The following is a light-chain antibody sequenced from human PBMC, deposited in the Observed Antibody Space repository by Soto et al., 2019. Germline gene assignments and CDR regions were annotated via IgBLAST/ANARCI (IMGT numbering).Light chain of an antibody. CDR2: DVS. Sequence: QSALTQPASVSGSPGQSITISCTGTSSDVGGYNYVSWYQQLPGKAPKLMIYDVSNRPSGVSNRFSGSKSGNTASLTISGLQAEDEADYYCSSYPSSSLYVFGTGTKVTVL. V-gene: IGLV2-14*01. CDR1: SSDVGGYNY. J-gene: IGLJ1*01. CDR3: SSYPSSSLYV.